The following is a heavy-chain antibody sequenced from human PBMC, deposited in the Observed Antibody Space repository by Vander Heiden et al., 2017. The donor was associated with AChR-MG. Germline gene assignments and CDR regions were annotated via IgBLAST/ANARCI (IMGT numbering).Heavy chain of an antibody. D-gene: IGHD3-10*01. CDR1: GGTFSSSA. V-gene: IGHV1-69*01. J-gene: IGHJ5*02. CDR2: IIPIFGTA. Sequence: QVQLVQSGAEVKKPGSSVKVSCKASGGTFSSSAISWVRQAPGQGLEWMGGIIPIFGTANYAQKFQGRVTITADESTSTAYMELSSLRSEDTAVYYCARGRGGILQPKNWFDPWGQGTLVTVSS. CDR3: ARGRGGILQPKNWFDP.